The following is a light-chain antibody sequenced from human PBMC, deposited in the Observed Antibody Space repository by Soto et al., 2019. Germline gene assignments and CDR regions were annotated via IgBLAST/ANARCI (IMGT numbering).Light chain of an antibody. Sequence: EIVLTQSPGTLSLSPGERTTLSCRTSQTLNINYLAWYQQKPGQAPRLVIYGASSRATGIPDRFSGSGSGTDFTLTINRLEPGDFAVYYCQQFATSPRTFGQGTKVEIK. CDR3: QQFATSPRT. V-gene: IGKV3-20*01. J-gene: IGKJ1*01. CDR1: QTLNINY. CDR2: GAS.